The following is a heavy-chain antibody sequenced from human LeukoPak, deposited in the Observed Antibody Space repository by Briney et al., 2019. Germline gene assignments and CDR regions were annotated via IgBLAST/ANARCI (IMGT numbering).Heavy chain of an antibody. CDR3: VRDFSTVTTAYLHH. CDR2: ISSSSRHI. D-gene: IGHD4-17*01. V-gene: IGHV3-21*04. CDR1: GFTFSSYS. J-gene: IGHJ1*01. Sequence: PGGSLRLSCAASGFTFSSYSMNWVRQAPGKGLEWVSSISSSSRHIYYADSVKGRFTIFGDDAKNSLFLQMDSLRVEDTPMYYCVRDFSTVTTAYLHHWGQGTLLTVSS.